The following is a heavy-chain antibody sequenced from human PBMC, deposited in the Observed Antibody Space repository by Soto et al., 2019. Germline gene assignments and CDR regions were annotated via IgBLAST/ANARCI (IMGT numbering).Heavy chain of an antibody. CDR1: GGIFSNYP. V-gene: IGHV1-69*01. CDR2: IIPIFGSA. Sequence: QVQLVQSGAEVKKPGSSVMVSCKASGGIFSNYPITWVRQAPGEGLEWMGGIIPIFGSANYAQSVQGRVTITEDESTSTAYMEMSRLSAEDTALYDCARGVDGSYSSWRNHHGLDDMDVGGQGTAVSVSS. CDR3: ARGVDGSYSSWRNHHGLDDMDV. J-gene: IGHJ6*02. D-gene: IGHD3-3*01.